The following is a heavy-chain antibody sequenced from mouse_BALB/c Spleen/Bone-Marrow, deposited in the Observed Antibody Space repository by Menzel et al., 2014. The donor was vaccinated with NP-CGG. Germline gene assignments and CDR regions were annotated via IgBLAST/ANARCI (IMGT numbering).Heavy chain of an antibody. CDR2: ISNGGGST. CDR1: GFTFGDYY. V-gene: IGHV5-12*02. J-gene: IGHJ3*01. D-gene: IGHD2-2*01. CDR3: ARQGIYYGYDPFAY. Sequence: EVKLVESGGGLVQPGGSLKLSCATSGFTFGDYYMYWVRQTPEKRLEWVAYISNGGGSTYYPDTVKGRFTISRDNAKNTLYLQMSRLKSEDTAMYYCARQGIYYGYDPFAYWGQGTLVTVS.